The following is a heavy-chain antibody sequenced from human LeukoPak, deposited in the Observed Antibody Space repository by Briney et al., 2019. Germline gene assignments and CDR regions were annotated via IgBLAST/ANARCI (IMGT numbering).Heavy chain of an antibody. CDR1: GGSFSGYY. CDR3: ARGGYFDY. J-gene: IGHJ4*02. Sequence: PLETLSLTCAVYGGSFSGYYWSWIRQPPGKGLEWIGEINHSGSTNYNPSLKSRVTISVDTSKNQFSLKLSSVTAADTAVYYCARGGYFDYWGQGTLVTVSS. V-gene: IGHV4-34*01. CDR2: INHSGST.